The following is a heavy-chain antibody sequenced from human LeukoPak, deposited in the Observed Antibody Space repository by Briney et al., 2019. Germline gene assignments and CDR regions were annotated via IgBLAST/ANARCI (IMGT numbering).Heavy chain of an antibody. CDR1: GYSFTNYW. J-gene: IGHJ6*02. V-gene: IGHV5-10-1*01. CDR3: ARVRVTTSLYYYYGLDV. Sequence: GESLKISCKGSGYSFTNYWISWVRQMPGKGLEWMGRIDPSGSYINYSPSFQGHVTISADKSISTAYLQWSSLKASDTAMYYCARVRVTTSLYYYYGLDVWGQGTTVTVSS. CDR2: IDPSGSYI. D-gene: IGHD4-17*01.